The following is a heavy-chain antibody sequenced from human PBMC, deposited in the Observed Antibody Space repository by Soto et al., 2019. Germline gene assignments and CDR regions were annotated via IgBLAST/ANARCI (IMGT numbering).Heavy chain of an antibody. D-gene: IGHD3-22*01. CDR2: IIPIFGTA. CDR3: ARGYYDSSGYYYFDY. CDR1: GGTFSSYA. Sequence: SVKFSGKASGGTFSSYAISWLRQARGQGLEWMGVIIPIFGTANYAQKFQGRVTITADKSTSTAYMELSSLRSDDSPVYYCARGYYDSSGYYYFDYWGQGTLVTVSS. V-gene: IGHV1-69*06. J-gene: IGHJ4*02.